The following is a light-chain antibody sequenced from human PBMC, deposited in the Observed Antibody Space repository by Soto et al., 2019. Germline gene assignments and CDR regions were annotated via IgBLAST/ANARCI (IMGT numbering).Light chain of an antibody. CDR2: AAS. Sequence: DIPMTQSPSSLSASVGDRVTITCRASQSITNYLNWYQQKPGKAPKLLIYAASSLQSGVPSRFSGSGSGTDFTLTISSLQAEDSATYYCQQSYSILPYTFGQGTKLELK. V-gene: IGKV1-39*01. CDR3: QQSYSILPYT. CDR1: QSITNY. J-gene: IGKJ2*01.